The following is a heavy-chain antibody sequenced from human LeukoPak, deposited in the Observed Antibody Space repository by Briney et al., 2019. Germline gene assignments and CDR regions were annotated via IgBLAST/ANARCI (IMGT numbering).Heavy chain of an antibody. CDR2: TSSDGNIK. V-gene: IGHV3-30-3*01. CDR1: GFTFSSYA. J-gene: IGHJ4*02. Sequence: GGSLKLSCAASGFTFSSYAMHWVRQAPGKGLEWVAVTSSDGNIKYSADSVKGRFTISRDNSKNTLYLQMNSLRGEDTGVYYCARDPVPATARHFDYWGQGTLVTVSS. D-gene: IGHD1-1*01. CDR3: ARDPVPATARHFDY.